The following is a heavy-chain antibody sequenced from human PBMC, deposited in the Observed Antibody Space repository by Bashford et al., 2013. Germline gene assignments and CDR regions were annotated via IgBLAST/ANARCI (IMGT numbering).Heavy chain of an antibody. D-gene: IGHD6-19*01. Sequence: ASVKVSCKASGHTFTSYYIHWVRQAPGQDLEWVGVIYPSGDVTSYAQNFQGRFTISRDNAKNSLYLQMNSLRAGDTAVYYCAREAGSDYFDYWGQGTLVTVSS. CDR3: AREAGSDYFDY. CDR1: GHTFTSYY. CDR2: IYPSGDVT. V-gene: IGHV1-46*01. J-gene: IGHJ4*02.